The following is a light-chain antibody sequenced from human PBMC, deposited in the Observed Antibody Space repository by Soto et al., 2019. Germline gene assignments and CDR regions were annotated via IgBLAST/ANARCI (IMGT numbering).Light chain of an antibody. CDR1: QTISSN. Sequence: DIVMTQSPATLSVSPGERATLSCRASQTISSNLAWYQQKPGQTPRLLIYGASTRAAGIPARFSGSGSGTDFTLTISRLEPEDFAVYYCQQYQNSPRTFGQGTKVDIK. CDR3: QQYQNSPRT. J-gene: IGKJ1*01. CDR2: GAS. V-gene: IGKV3-15*01.